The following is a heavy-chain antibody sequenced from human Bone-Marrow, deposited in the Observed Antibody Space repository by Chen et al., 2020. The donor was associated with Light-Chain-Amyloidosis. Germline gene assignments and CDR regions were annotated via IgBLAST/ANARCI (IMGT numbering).Heavy chain of an antibody. CDR2: IIPIFGTA. CDR3: ARDDGYGYGPTGYYFDY. V-gene: IGHV1-69*01. J-gene: IGHJ4*02. CDR1: GGTFSSYA. Sequence: QVQLVQSGAEVKKPGSSVKVSCKASGGTFSSYAISWVRQAPGQGLEWMGGIIPIFGTANYAQKFQGRVTITADESTSTAYMELSSLRSEDTAVYYCARDDGYGYGPTGYYFDYWGQGTLVTVSS. D-gene: IGHD5-18*01.